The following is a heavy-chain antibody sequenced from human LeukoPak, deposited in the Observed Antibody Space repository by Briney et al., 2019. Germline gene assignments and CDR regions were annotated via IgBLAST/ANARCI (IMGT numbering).Heavy chain of an antibody. D-gene: IGHD4-17*01. CDR1: GFTFSSYA. CDR3: ARDPNGDYEGY. J-gene: IGHJ4*02. CDR2: ISYDGSNK. V-gene: IGHV3-30-3*01. Sequence: SGGSLRLSCAASGFTFSSYAMHWVRQAPGKGLEWVAVISYDGSNKYYADSVKGRFTISRDNPKNTLYLQMNSLRAEDTAVYYCARDPNGDYEGYWGQGTLVTVSS.